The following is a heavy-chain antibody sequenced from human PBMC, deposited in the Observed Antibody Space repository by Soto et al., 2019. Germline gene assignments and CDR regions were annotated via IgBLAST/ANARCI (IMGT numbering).Heavy chain of an antibody. Sequence: SVKVSCKASGGTLSSYAISWVRQAPGQGREWMGGIIPIFGTANYAQKFQGRVTITADESTSTAYMELSSLRSEDTAVYYCAREDYYDSSGYQVGYFDYWGQGXLVTVSS. J-gene: IGHJ4*02. V-gene: IGHV1-69*13. D-gene: IGHD3-22*01. CDR3: AREDYYDSSGYQVGYFDY. CDR2: IIPIFGTA. CDR1: GGTLSSYA.